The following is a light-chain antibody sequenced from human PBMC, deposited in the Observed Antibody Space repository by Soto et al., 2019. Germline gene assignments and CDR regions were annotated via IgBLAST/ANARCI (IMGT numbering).Light chain of an antibody. Sequence: SYELTQSPSGSVAPGQTARITCGGNNIGGKSVHWYQQKPGQAPVLVVYDDSDRPSGIPERFSGSNSGNTATLTISRVEAGDEDDYYCQLWDYTSHPVLGTGIK. CDR1: NIGGKS. CDR3: QLWDYTSHPV. J-gene: IGLJ1*01. CDR2: DDS. V-gene: IGLV3-21*02.